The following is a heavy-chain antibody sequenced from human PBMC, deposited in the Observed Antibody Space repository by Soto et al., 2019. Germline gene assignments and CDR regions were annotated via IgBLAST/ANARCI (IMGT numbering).Heavy chain of an antibody. CDR3: AIRIRRFLEWLSADY. CDR1: GGSISSSSYY. J-gene: IGHJ4*02. D-gene: IGHD3-3*01. V-gene: IGHV4-39*01. CDR2: IYYSGST. Sequence: SETLSLTCTVSGGSISSSSYYWGWIRQPPGKGLEWIGSIYYSGSTYYNPSLKSRVTISVDTSKNQFSLKLSSVTAADTAVYYCAIRIRRFLEWLSADYWGQGTLVTVSS.